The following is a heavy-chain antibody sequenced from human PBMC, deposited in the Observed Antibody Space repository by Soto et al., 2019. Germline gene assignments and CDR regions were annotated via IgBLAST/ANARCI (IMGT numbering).Heavy chain of an antibody. CDR3: ARLPTLIVVVPAANSGGNTYFDY. CDR2: INHSGST. V-gene: IGHV4-34*01. Sequence: PSETLSLTCAVYGGSFSGYYWSWIRQPPGKGLEWIGEINHSGSTNYNPSLKSRVTISVDTSKNQFSLKLSSVTAADTAVYYCARLPTLIVVVPAANSGGNTYFDYWGQGTLVTVSS. D-gene: IGHD2-2*01. J-gene: IGHJ4*02. CDR1: GGSFSGYY.